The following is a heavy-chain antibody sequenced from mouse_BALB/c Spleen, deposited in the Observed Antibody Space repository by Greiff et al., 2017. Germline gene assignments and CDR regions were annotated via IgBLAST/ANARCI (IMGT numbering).Heavy chain of an antibody. V-gene: IGHV1-15*01. CDR2: IDPETGGT. CDR3: TGYDGYWYFDV. CDR1: GYTFTDYE. D-gene: IGHD2-2*01. J-gene: IGHJ1*01. Sequence: QVQLKQSGAELVRPGASVTLSCKASGYTFTDYEMHWVKQTPVHGLEWIGAIDPETGGTAYNQKFKGKATLTADKSSSTAYMELRSLTSEDSAVYYCTGYDGYWYFDVWGAGTTVTVSS.